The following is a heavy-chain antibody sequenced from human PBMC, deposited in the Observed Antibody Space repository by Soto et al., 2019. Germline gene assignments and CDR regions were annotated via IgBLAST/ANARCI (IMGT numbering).Heavy chain of an antibody. CDR3: ARVRESSGYYDY. CDR1: GYTFTTYV. Sequence: ASVQVSCQPSGYTFTTYVFRLVRQAPGQVLEWMGWISAYNGNTNYAQKLQGRVTMTTDTSTSTAYMELRSLRSDDTAVYYCARVRESSGYYDYWGQGTLVTVSS. V-gene: IGHV1-18*04. D-gene: IGHD3-22*01. J-gene: IGHJ4*02. CDR2: ISAYNGNT.